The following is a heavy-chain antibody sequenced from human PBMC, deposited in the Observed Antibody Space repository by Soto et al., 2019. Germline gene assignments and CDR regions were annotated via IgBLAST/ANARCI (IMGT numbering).Heavy chain of an antibody. CDR2: MNEDGGTT. D-gene: IGHD1-1*01. J-gene: IGHJ6*02. Sequence: GGSLRLSCAASGFTFSSYWMHWVRQAQGKGLVWVSRMNEDGGTTDYADSVKGRFTISRDNAKNTLYLQMNSLRVEDTAVYYCASDLPVRADVWGQGTTVTVSS. V-gene: IGHV3-74*01. CDR3: ASDLPVRADV. CDR1: GFTFSSYW.